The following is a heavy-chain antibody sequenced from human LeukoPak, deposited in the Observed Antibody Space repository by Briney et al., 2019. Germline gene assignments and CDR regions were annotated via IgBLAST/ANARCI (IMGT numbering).Heavy chain of an antibody. J-gene: IGHJ4*02. Sequence: GRSLRLSCAASGFTFSSYGMHWVRQAPGKGLEWVAVISYDGSNKYYADSVKGRFTISRDNSKNTVYLQMNSLRAEDTAVYYCAKPVGRWLQSDYFDYWGQGTLVTVSS. V-gene: IGHV3-30*18. CDR3: AKPVGRWLQSDYFDY. CDR1: GFTFSSYG. CDR2: ISYDGSNK. D-gene: IGHD5-24*01.